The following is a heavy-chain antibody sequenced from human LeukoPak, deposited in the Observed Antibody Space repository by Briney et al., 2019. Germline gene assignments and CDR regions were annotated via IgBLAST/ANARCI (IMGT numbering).Heavy chain of an antibody. D-gene: IGHD2-2*01. CDR2: IRYDGSNK. J-gene: IGHJ4*02. Sequence: GGSLRLSCAASGFTFSSYGMHWVRQAPGKGLEWVAFIRYDGSNKYYADSVKGRFTISRDNSKNTLYLQMNSLRAEDTAVYYCAKDRHGCSSTSCYGTTYYFDYWGQGTLVTVSS. V-gene: IGHV3-30*02. CDR1: GFTFSSYG. CDR3: AKDRHGCSSTSCYGTTYYFDY.